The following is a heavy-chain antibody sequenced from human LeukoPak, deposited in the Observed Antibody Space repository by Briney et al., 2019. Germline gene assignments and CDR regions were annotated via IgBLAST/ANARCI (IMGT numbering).Heavy chain of an antibody. J-gene: IGHJ4*02. D-gene: IGHD2-15*01. CDR3: ARDVMPGYCSGDSCQPGNY. CDR2: ISYDGSNK. Sequence: GRSLRLSCAASGFTFSSYAMHWVRQAAGKGLEWVAVISYDGSNKYYADSVKGRFTISRDNSKNTLYLQMNSLRAGDTAVYYCARDVMPGYCSGDSCQPGNYWGQGTLVTVSS. CDR1: GFTFSSYA. V-gene: IGHV3-30-3*01.